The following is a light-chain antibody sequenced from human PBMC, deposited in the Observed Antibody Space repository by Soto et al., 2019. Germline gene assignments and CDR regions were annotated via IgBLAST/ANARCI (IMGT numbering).Light chain of an antibody. V-gene: IGKV3-20*01. J-gene: IGKJ2*01. CDR3: QQYGDSPYT. Sequence: EIVLTQSPATLSLSPGERAALSCGASQSVNNNFFAWYQQIPGQAPRLLIYGASSRASGIPARFSGSGSGTDFTLTISGLEPEDFAIYYCQQYGDSPYTFGQGTKLQIK. CDR1: QSVNNNF. CDR2: GAS.